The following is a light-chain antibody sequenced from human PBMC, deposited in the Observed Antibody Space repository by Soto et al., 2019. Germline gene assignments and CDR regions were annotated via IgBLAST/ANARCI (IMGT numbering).Light chain of an antibody. CDR2: GNS. V-gene: IGLV1-40*01. CDR1: SSNIGAGYD. J-gene: IGLJ2*01. CDR3: QSYDSSLSGLV. Sequence: QSVLTQPPSESGAPGQRVTISCTGSSSNIGAGYDVHWYQQLPGTAPKLLIYGNSNRPSGVPDRFSGSKSGTSASLAITGLQAEDEADYYCQSYDSSLSGLVFGGGPKLTVL.